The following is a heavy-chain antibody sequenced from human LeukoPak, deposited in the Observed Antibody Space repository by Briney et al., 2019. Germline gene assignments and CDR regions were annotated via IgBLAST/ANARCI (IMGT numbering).Heavy chain of an antibody. D-gene: IGHD1-1*01. Sequence: GGSLRLSCAASGFIFSSYGMHWVRQAPGKGLEWVAFIRYDADNKYYADSVKGRFTISRDNSKNTLYLQMNSLRAEDTAVYNCAKDLTGTYCPDYWGQGTLVTVSS. J-gene: IGHJ4*02. V-gene: IGHV3-30*02. CDR2: IRYDADNK. CDR3: AKDLTGTYCPDY. CDR1: GFIFSSYG.